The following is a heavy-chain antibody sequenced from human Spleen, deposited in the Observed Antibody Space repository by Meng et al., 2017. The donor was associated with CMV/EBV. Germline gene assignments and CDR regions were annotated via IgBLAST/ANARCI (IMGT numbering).Heavy chain of an antibody. CDR1: GFTFSSSP. D-gene: IGHD6-19*01. J-gene: IGHJ4*02. V-gene: IGHV3-23*01. CDR3: AKGADQYDY. CDR2: ISGSGDYT. Sequence: LRLSCAASGFTFSSSPMSWVRQAPGKGLEWVSSISGSGDYTHYADSVKGRFTISRDNSKTTMYLQMSSLRAEDTAVYYCAKGADQYDYWGQGTLVTVSS.